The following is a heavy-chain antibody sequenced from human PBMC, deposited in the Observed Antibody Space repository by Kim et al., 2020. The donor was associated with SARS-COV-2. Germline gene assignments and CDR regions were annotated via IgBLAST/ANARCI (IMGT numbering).Heavy chain of an antibody. CDR3: SKDGSSQLTRDDY. Sequence: YGDPVKRRFTNSRDNSKNTLYLQMNSLRAEDTAVYYCSKDGSSQLTRDDYWGQGTLVTVSS. V-gene: IGHV3-23*02. J-gene: IGHJ4*02. D-gene: IGHD2-15*01.